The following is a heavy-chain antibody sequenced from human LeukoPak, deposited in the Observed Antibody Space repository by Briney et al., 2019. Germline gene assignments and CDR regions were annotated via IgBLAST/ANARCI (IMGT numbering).Heavy chain of an antibody. CDR1: GFTFSSYE. J-gene: IGHJ4*02. CDR3: ARAALQYYYGSDYFDY. CDR2: ISSGGSTI. V-gene: IGHV3-48*03. D-gene: IGHD3-10*01. Sequence: GGSLRLSCAASGFTFSSYEMNWVRQAPGKGLEWVSYISSGGSTIYYADSVKGRFTISRDNAKNSLYLQMDSLRAEDTAVYYCARAALQYYYGSDYFDYWGQGTLVTVSS.